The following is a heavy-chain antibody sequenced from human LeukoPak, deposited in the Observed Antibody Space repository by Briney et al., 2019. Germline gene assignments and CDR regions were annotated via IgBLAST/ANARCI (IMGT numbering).Heavy chain of an antibody. V-gene: IGHV3-33*01. CDR2: IWYDGSNK. CDR3: ATTPAISAAGTHTDY. D-gene: IGHD6-13*01. CDR1: GFTFSSYG. Sequence: GGSLRLSCAASGFTFSSYGMHWVRQAPGKGLEWVAVIWYDGSNKYYADSVKGRFTISRDNSKNTLYLQMNSLRAEDTAVYYCATTPAISAAGTHTDYWGQGTVVTVSS. J-gene: IGHJ4*02.